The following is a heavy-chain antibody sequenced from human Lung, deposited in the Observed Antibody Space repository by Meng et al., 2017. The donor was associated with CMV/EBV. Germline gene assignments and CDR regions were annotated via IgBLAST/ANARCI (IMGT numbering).Heavy chain of an antibody. CDR2: INPNSGGT. CDR1: GYTFTGYY. D-gene: IGHD6-6*01. V-gene: IGHV1-2*02. Sequence: ASVXVSXKASGYTFTGYYMHWVRQAPGQGLEWMGWINPNSGGTNYAQKFQGRVTMTRDTSIRTAYMELSRLRSDDTAVYYCARGTGYSSSSGVYWGQGTLVTVSS. CDR3: ARGTGYSSSSGVY. J-gene: IGHJ4*02.